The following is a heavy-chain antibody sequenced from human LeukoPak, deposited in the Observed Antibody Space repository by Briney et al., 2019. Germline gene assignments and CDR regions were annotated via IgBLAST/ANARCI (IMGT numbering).Heavy chain of an antibody. V-gene: IGHV4-39*01. CDR1: GGSISSSTYY. CDR2: IYYSGTT. J-gene: IGHJ4*02. CDR3: ARLVGAATDPFDY. D-gene: IGHD1-26*01. Sequence: PSETLSLTCSVSGGSISSSTYYWGWIRQPPGKGLEWIGSIYYSGTTYYNPSLKSRVTISIDTSKNQFSLNLSPVTAADTAVYYCARLVGAATDPFDYWGQGTLVTVSS.